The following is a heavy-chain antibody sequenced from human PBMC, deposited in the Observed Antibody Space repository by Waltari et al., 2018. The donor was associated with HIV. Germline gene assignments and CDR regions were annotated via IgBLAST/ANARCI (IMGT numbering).Heavy chain of an antibody. CDR3: TTVGGGTRDY. J-gene: IGHJ4*02. CDR1: GFTFSDAW. D-gene: IGHD3-16*01. V-gene: IGHV3-15*01. Sequence: EVLLVESGGGLGTPGGSLRSSCAGSGFTFSDAWMSWVRPAPGKGLEWVGRIKSNTDGGTTDYAAPGKGRFTISRDYSKTTLYLEMNSLKTEDTAVYYCTTVGGGTRDYWGQGTLITVSS. CDR2: IKSNTDGGTT.